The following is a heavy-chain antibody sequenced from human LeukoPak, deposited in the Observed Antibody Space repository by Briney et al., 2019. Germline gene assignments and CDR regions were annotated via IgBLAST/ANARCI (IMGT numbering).Heavy chain of an antibody. CDR1: GFTFSSYG. V-gene: IGHV4-34*01. CDR3: ARVYYYDSSGYYYDAFDI. CDR2: INHSGST. J-gene: IGHJ3*02. Sequence: GTLRLSCAASGFTFSSYGMSWIRQPPGKGLEWIGEINHSGSTNYNPSLKSRVTISVDTSKNQFSLKLSSVTAADTAVYYCARVYYYDSSGYYYDAFDIWGQGTMVTVSS. D-gene: IGHD3-22*01.